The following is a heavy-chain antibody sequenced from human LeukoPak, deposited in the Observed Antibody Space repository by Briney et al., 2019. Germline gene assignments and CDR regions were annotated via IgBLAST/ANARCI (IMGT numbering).Heavy chain of an antibody. CDR2: INHSGST. J-gene: IGHJ6*04. Sequence: SETLSLTCAVYGGSFSGYYWSWIRQPPGKGLEWIGEINHSGSTNYNPSLKSRVTISVDTSKNQFSLKLSSVTAADTAVYYCARANDYGDYAGFVGGMDVWGKGTTVTVSS. CDR3: ARANDYGDYAGFVGGMDV. CDR1: GGSFSGYY. D-gene: IGHD4-17*01. V-gene: IGHV4-34*01.